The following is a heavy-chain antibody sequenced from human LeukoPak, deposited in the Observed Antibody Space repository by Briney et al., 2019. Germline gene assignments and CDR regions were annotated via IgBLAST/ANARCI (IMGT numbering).Heavy chain of an antibody. Sequence: GGSLRLSCAASGFTFSTYAMTWVRQAPGKGLELVSAISGNGGSTYYADSVKGRFTISRDNSGNTLFLQMNTLRAEDTAVYYCAKGDSSDPFEYWGLGTLVTVSS. CDR1: GFTFSTYA. V-gene: IGHV3-23*01. D-gene: IGHD6-19*01. J-gene: IGHJ4*02. CDR2: ISGNGGST. CDR3: AKGDSSDPFEY.